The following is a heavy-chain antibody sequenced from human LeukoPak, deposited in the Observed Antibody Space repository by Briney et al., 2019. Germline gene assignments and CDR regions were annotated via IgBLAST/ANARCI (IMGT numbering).Heavy chain of an antibody. J-gene: IGHJ5*02. CDR2: IRYARRNQ. CDR1: GFTFSSYG. CDR3: AREDNYYGSGSYPNWFDP. V-gene: IGHV3-30*02. D-gene: IGHD3-10*01. Sequence: GSLRLSCAASGFTFSSYGMHWVRQAPGKGLEWVAFIRYARRNQYYADSVKGRFTISRDNYKNTLYLQVNSLRAEDTAVYYCAREDNYYGSGSYPNWFDPWGQGTLVTVSS.